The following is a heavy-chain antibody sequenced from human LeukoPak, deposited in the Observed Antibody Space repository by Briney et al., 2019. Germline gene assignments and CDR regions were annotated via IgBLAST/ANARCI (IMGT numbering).Heavy chain of an antibody. Sequence: ASVKASCKASGYTFTGYYMHWVRQAPGQGLEWMGRINPNSGGTNYAQKFQGRVTMTRDTSISTAYMELSRLRSDDKAVYFCARDKEYDSSGYYYNWFDPWGQGTLVTVSS. CDR1: GYTFTGYY. V-gene: IGHV1-2*06. J-gene: IGHJ5*02. CDR3: ARDKEYDSSGYYYNWFDP. D-gene: IGHD3-22*01. CDR2: INPNSGGT.